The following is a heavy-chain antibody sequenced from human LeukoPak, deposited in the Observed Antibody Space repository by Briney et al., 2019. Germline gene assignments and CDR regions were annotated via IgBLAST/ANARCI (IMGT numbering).Heavy chain of an antibody. CDR1: GFTFSSYG. CDR2: IWYDGSNK. Sequence: PAGRSLRLSCAASGFTFSSYGMHWVRQAPGKGLEWVAVIWYDGSNKYYVDSVKGRFTISRDNSKSTLYLQMNSLRAEDTAVYYCAKESGDGYNTLEYWGQGTLVTVSS. D-gene: IGHD5-24*01. CDR3: AKESGDGYNTLEY. J-gene: IGHJ4*02. V-gene: IGHV3-33*06.